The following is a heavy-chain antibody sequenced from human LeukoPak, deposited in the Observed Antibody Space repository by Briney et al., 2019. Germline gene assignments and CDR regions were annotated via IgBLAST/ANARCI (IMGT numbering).Heavy chain of an antibody. J-gene: IGHJ4*02. CDR2: ISYDGSNK. D-gene: IGHD5-12*01. CDR3: ARAQSILEGTYVDKVATYYSYYFDY. CDR1: GFTFSSYA. V-gene: IGHV3-30*04. Sequence: PGRSLRLSCAASGFTFSSYAMHWVRQAPGKGLEWVAVISYDGSNKYYADSVKGRFTISRDNSKNTLYLQMNSLRAEDTAVYYCARAQSILEGTYVDKVATYYSYYFDYWGQGTLVTVSS.